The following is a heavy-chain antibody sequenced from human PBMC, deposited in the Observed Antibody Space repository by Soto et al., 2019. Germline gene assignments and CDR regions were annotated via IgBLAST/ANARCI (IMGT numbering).Heavy chain of an antibody. CDR1: GGTFSSYA. CDR2: IIPIFGTA. Sequence: QVQLVQSGAEVKKPGSSVKVSCKASGGTFSSYAISWVRQAPGQGLEWMGGIIPIFGTANYAQKFQGRVTITADKSTSTAYMELSSLRSEDTAVYYCASPVPTMVPLYYYYGMDVWGQGTTVTVSS. CDR3: ASPVPTMVPLYYYYGMDV. J-gene: IGHJ6*02. D-gene: IGHD2-8*01. V-gene: IGHV1-69*06.